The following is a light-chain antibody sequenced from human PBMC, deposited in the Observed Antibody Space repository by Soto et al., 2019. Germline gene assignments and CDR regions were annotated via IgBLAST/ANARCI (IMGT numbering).Light chain of an antibody. CDR3: QHYNSYSEA. J-gene: IGKJ1*01. Sequence: DIHMTQSPSTLSASVGDRVTITCRASQSISSWLAWYQQKQGKAPKILIYKASTLKSGVPSRFRGSGSWTEFTLTISSLQPDDFATYYCQHYNSYSEAFGQGTKVDIK. V-gene: IGKV1-5*03. CDR2: KAS. CDR1: QSISSW.